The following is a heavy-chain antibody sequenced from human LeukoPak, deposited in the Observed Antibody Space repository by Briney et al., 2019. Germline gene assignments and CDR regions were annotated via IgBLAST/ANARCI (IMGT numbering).Heavy chain of an antibody. CDR1: GFTFSSYA. J-gene: IGHJ5*02. D-gene: IGHD4-17*01. CDR3: AKDLTVTTGWFDP. V-gene: IGHV3-23*01. CDR2: ISGSSGST. Sequence: GGSLRLFCAASGFTFSSYAMSWVRQAPGKGLEWVSAISGSSGSTYYADSVKGRFTISRDNSKNTLYLQMNSLRAEDTAVYYRAKDLTVTTGWFDPWGQGTLVTVSS.